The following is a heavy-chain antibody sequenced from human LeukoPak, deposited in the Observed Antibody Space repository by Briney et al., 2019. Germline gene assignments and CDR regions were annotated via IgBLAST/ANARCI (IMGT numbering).Heavy chain of an antibody. CDR3: ASEGNSSSWSLYYYYGMDV. Sequence: SETLGVTCSVSVGSISGYYWGWIRQPPGKGLEWIGSIYYSGSTYYNPSLKSRVTISVDTSKNQFSLKLSSVTAADTAVYYCASEGNSSSWSLYYYYGMDVWGHGTTLTVPS. V-gene: IGHV4-39*01. J-gene: IGHJ6*02. CDR2: IYYSGST. CDR1: VGSISGYY. D-gene: IGHD6-13*01.